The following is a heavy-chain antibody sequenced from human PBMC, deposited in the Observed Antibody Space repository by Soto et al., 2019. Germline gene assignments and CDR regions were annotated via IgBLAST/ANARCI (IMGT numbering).Heavy chain of an antibody. Sequence: QVQLVESGGGVVQPGRSLRLSCAASGFPFTTYGMHWVREGPGKGLEWVAVISYDGSNKYYADSVKGRFTISRDNSKNTLYLQMISLRPEATALYYCVGGQYYFDYRGQGTLVTVSS. CDR2: ISYDGSNK. CDR1: GFPFTTYG. D-gene: IGHD3-10*01. J-gene: IGHJ4*02. CDR3: VGGQYYFDY. V-gene: IGHV3-30*03.